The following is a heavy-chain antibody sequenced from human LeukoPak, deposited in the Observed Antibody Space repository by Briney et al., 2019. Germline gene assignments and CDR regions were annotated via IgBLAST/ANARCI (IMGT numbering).Heavy chain of an antibody. CDR2: IYPRDGST. D-gene: IGHD2-21*01. Sequence: ASVEVSCKASGYTFTSNYIHWVRQAPGQGLEWMGMIYPRDGSTSYAQKFQGRVTVTRDTSTSTVHMELSGLRFEDTAVYYCARDQEGFCFWGQGTLVTVPS. CDR1: GYTFTSNY. J-gene: IGHJ4*03. CDR3: ARDQEGFCF. V-gene: IGHV1-46*01.